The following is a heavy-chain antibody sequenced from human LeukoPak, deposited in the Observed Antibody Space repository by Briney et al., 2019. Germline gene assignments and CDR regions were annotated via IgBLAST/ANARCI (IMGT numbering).Heavy chain of an antibody. Sequence: PGGSLRLSCAASGFTFSGYAMSWVRQAPGKGLEWVSAISGSGGSTYYADSVKGRFTISRDNSKNTLYLQMNSLRAEDTAVYYCAKDPRGYSGPWDYFPFDYWGQGTLVTVSS. CDR1: GFTFSGYA. J-gene: IGHJ4*02. CDR2: ISGSGGST. V-gene: IGHV3-23*01. CDR3: AKDPRGYSGPWDYFPFDY. D-gene: IGHD5-12*01.